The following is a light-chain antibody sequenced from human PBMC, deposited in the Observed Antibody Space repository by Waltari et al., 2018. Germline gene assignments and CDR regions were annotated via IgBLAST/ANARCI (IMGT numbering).Light chain of an antibody. Sequence: EIVLTQSPATLSLSPGERATLSCRADQNIGNSLTCYQQKPGQAPRLLSYDASDRSTGIPARFIGSGSGTDFTLTISSLEPEDFAVYYCQQRSDWPPGVFTFGPGTKLEIK. J-gene: IGKJ2*01. CDR2: DAS. V-gene: IGKV3-11*01. CDR1: QNIGNS. CDR3: QQRSDWPPGVFT.